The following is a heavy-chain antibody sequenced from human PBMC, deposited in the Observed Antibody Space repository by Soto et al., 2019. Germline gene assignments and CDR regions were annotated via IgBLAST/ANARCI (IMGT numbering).Heavy chain of an antibody. CDR3: TRANWYSEY. D-gene: IGHD7-27*01. V-gene: IGHV4-59*13. J-gene: IGHJ4*02. Sequence: SETLSLTCTVSGGSISSYYWSWVRQPPGKGLEWIGYIYYTGGTNYNPSLKIRVTMSVDTSKSRVSLNLTSLTAADTAIYYCTRANWYSEYWGKGTLVTV. CDR2: IYYTGGT. CDR1: GGSISSYY.